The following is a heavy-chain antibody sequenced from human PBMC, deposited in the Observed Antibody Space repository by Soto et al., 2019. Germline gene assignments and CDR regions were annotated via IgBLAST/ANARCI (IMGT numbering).Heavy chain of an antibody. V-gene: IGHV3-74*01. D-gene: IGHD3-9*01. CDR1: GFTFSNDW. Sequence: VGSLRLSCAASGFTFSNDWMHWVRQAPGKGLEWVSRINADGGSTHYADSVRGRFTISRDNAKNTLFLQLNSLRVEDTAIYYCIKVLTRGVGVPRFYFDSWGQGTLVTVSS. CDR3: IKVLTRGVGVPRFYFDS. CDR2: INADGGST. J-gene: IGHJ4*02.